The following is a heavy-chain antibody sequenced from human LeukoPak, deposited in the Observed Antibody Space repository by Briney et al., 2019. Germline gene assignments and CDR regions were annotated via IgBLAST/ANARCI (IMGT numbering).Heavy chain of an antibody. Sequence: PGRSLRLSCATSGFTFRSYGMHWVRQAPGKGLEWLAVIPFDESDKYYADSVKGRFTISTDISKNTLHLEVNSLRADDTAMYYCARSQLQFCSTTSCYVFDSWGQGTLVTVSS. CDR2: IPFDESDK. V-gene: IGHV3-30*19. CDR3: ARSQLQFCSTTSCYVFDS. J-gene: IGHJ4*02. D-gene: IGHD2-2*01. CDR1: GFTFRSYG.